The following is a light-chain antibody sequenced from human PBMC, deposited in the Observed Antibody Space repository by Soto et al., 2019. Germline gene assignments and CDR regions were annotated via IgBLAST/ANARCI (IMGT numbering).Light chain of an antibody. CDR1: SSDIGAHNF. CDR3: SSYTSSSSSTPYV. Sequence: QSALTQPASVSGSPGQSITISCTGTSSDIGAHNFMSWYQQHPGNAPRLMIYDVTNRPSGVSNRFSGSKSGNTASLTISGLQAEDEADYYCSSYTSSSSSTPYVFGTGTKLTVL. J-gene: IGLJ1*01. V-gene: IGLV2-14*03. CDR2: DVT.